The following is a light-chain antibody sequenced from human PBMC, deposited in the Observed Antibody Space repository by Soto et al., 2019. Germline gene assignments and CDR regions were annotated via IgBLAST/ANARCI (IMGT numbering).Light chain of an antibody. V-gene: IGLV3-21*04. Sequence: SYELTQPPSVSVAPGKTARITCGGNNIGSKSVHWYQQKPGQAPVLVIYYDSDRPSGIPERFSGSNSGNTATLTISRAEAGDEADYYCQVWDSSSDHRVFGGGTKLTVL. J-gene: IGLJ2*01. CDR3: QVWDSSSDHRV. CDR1: NIGSKS. CDR2: YDS.